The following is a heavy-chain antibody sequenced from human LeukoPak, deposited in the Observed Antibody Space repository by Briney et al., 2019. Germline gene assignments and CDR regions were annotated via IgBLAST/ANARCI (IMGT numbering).Heavy chain of an antibody. CDR1: GFTFSNAW. CDR3: TTEAYYYDSGAIKYFDY. D-gene: IGHD3-22*01. V-gene: IGHV3-15*01. CDR2: IKSKTDGGAT. Sequence: KPGGSLRLSCAASGFTFSNAWMSWVRQAPGKGLEWVGCIKSKTDGGATHYAAPVKGRFTISRDDSKNTLYLQMNSLKTEDTAVYYCTTEAYYYDSGAIKYFDYWGQGALVTVSS. J-gene: IGHJ4*02.